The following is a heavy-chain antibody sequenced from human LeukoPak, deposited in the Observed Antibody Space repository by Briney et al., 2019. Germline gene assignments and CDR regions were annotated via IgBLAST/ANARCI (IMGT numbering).Heavy chain of an antibody. CDR1: GFTFSSYW. J-gene: IGHJ6*03. Sequence: GGSLRLSCAASGFTFSSYWMSWVRQAPGKGLEWVANIKQDGSEKYYVDSVKGRFTISRDNAKNSLYLQMNSLRAEDTAVYYCARLGGIAAAGTYYYYMDVWGKGTTVTVSS. CDR2: IKQDGSEK. V-gene: IGHV3-7*01. CDR3: ARLGGIAAAGTYYYYMDV. D-gene: IGHD6-13*01.